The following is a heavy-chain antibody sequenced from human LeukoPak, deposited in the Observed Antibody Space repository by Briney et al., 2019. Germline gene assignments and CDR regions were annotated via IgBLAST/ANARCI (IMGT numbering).Heavy chain of an antibody. CDR3: AGGPTAMAALDY. CDR1: GFTFSSYG. J-gene: IGHJ4*02. V-gene: IGHV3-30*03. Sequence: GGSLRLSYAASGFTFSSYGMHWVRQAPGKGLEWVAVISYDGSNKYYADSVKGRFTISRDNSKNTLYLQMNSLRAEDTAVYYCAGGPTAMAALDYWGQGTLVTVSS. CDR2: ISYDGSNK. D-gene: IGHD5-18*01.